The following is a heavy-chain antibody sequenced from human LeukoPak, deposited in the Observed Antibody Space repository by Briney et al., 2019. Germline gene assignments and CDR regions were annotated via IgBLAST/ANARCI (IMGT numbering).Heavy chain of an antibody. D-gene: IGHD3-9*01. CDR1: GGSFSGYY. Sequence: PSETLSLTCAVYGGSFSGYYWSWIRQPPGKGLEWIGEINHSGSTNYNPSLKSRVTISVDTSKNQFSLTLSSVTAADTAVYYCARGRRLRYFDRYGMDVWGQGTTVTVSS. J-gene: IGHJ6*02. CDR2: INHSGST. V-gene: IGHV4-34*01. CDR3: ARGRRLRYFDRYGMDV.